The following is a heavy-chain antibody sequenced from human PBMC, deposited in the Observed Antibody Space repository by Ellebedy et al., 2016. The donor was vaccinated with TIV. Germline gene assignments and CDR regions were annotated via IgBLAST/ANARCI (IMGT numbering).Heavy chain of an antibody. CDR3: ARRRLTGDCDY. J-gene: IGHJ4*02. CDR1: GFTFSSYW. CDR2: IKQDGSEK. V-gene: IGHV3-7*03. Sequence: GGSLRLXXAASGFTFSSYWMHWVRQAPGKGLAWVANIKQDGSEKYYVGSVKGRFTISRDNAKNSLYLQMNSLRAEDTALYHCARRRLTGDCDYWGQGTLVTVSS. D-gene: IGHD7-27*01.